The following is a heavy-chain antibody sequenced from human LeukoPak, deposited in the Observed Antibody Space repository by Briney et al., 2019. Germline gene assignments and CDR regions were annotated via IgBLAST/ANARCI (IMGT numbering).Heavy chain of an antibody. J-gene: IGHJ4*02. CDR1: GGSFSGYY. Sequence: SETLSLTCAVYGGSFSGYYWSWIRQPPGKGLEWIGEINHSGSTNYNPSLKSRVTISVDTSKNQFSLKLSSVTAADTAVYYCARRTTHGNFDYWGQGTLVTVSS. D-gene: IGHD1-26*01. V-gene: IGHV4-34*01. CDR3: ARRTTHGNFDY. CDR2: INHSGST.